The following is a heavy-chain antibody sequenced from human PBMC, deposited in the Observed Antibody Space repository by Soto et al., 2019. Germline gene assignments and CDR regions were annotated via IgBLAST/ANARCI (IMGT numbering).Heavy chain of an antibody. CDR3: AKDSAPAAIFDYYYGMDV. V-gene: IGHV3-30*18. D-gene: IGHD2-2*02. CDR1: GFTFSSYG. CDR2: ISYDGSNK. Sequence: ESGGGVVQPGRSLRLSCAASGFTFSSYGMHWVRQAPGKGLEWVAVISYDGSNKYYADSVKGRFTISRDNSKNTLYLQMNSLRAEDTAVYYCAKDSAPAAIFDYYYGMDVWGQGTTVTVSS. J-gene: IGHJ6*02.